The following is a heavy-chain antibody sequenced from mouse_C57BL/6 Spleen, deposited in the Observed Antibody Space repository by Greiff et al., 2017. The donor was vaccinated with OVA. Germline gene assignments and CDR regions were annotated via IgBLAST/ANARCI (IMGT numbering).Heavy chain of an antibody. Sequence: DVKLVESGGGLVKPGGSLKLSCAASGFTFSSYAMSWVRQTPEKRLEWVATISDGGSYTYYPDNVKGRFTISRDNAKNNLYLQMSHLKSEDTAMYYCARDYYGRGFAYWGQGTLVTVSA. CDR3: ARDYYGRGFAY. V-gene: IGHV5-4*01. D-gene: IGHD2-1*01. J-gene: IGHJ3*01. CDR1: GFTFSSYA. CDR2: ISDGGSYT.